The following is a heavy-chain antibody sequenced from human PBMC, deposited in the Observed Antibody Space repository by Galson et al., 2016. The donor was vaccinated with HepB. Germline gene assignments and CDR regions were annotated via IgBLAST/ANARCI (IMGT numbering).Heavy chain of an antibody. CDR1: GFTFSLYS. Sequence: SLRLSCAASGFTFSLYSMYWVRQAPGKGLDWVSYISTGGTTIYYADSVKGRFTISRDNAKNLPYLQMNSLRVEDTAVYYCARDPYCGGDCNSPRYFDLWGRGTVVTVSS. J-gene: IGHJ2*01. D-gene: IGHD2-21*02. V-gene: IGHV3-48*04. CDR3: ARDPYCGGDCNSPRYFDL. CDR2: ISTGGTTI.